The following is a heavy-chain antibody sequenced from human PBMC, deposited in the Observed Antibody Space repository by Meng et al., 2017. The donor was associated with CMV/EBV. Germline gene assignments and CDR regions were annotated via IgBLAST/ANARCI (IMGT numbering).Heavy chain of an antibody. CDR3: ARDRRRIVGVRIVNY. J-gene: IGHJ4*02. CDR2: ISSSGSTI. CDR1: GFTFSDYY. V-gene: IGHV3-11*01. D-gene: IGHD1-26*01. Sequence: GESLKISCAASGFTFSDYYMSWIRQAPGKGLEWVSYISSSGSTIYYADSVKGRFTISRDNAKNSLYLQMNSLRAEDTAVYYCARDRRRIVGVRIVNYWGQGTLVTVSS.